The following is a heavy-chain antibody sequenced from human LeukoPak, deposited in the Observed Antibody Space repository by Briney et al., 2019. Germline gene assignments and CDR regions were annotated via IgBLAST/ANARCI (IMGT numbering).Heavy chain of an antibody. CDR3: ARLRGYTRINLYYFDY. CDR1: GYSFTNYW. V-gene: IGHV5-51*01. D-gene: IGHD5-12*01. J-gene: IGHJ4*02. CDR2: IYPGDSDT. Sequence: GESLKISCEGSGYSFTNYWIGWVRQMPGKGLEWMGIIYPGDSDTRYSPSFQGQVTISADNSITTAYLQRNSLKASDTAMYYCARLRGYTRINLYYFDYWGQGTLVTVSS.